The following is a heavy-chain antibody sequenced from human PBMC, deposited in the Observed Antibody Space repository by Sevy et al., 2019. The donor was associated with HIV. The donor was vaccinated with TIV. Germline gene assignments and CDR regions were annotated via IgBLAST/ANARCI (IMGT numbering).Heavy chain of an antibody. V-gene: IGHV3-7*01. CDR3: ARAGYDILTGYYRLGAFDI. J-gene: IGHJ3*02. CDR1: GFTFSSYW. Sequence: GGSLRLSCAASGFTFSSYWMSWVRQAPGKGLEWVANIKQDGSEKYNVDSVKGRFTISRDNAKNSLYMQMNSLRAEDTAVYYCARAGYDILTGYYRLGAFDIWGQGTMVTVSS. D-gene: IGHD3-9*01. CDR2: IKQDGSEK.